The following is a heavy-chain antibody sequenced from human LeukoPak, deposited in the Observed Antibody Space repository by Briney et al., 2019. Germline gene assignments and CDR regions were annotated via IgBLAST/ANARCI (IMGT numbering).Heavy chain of an antibody. CDR2: INLDGSQK. V-gene: IGHV3-7*03. CDR3: ARDRYDFWSGYSLYYYYGMDV. Sequence: PGGSLRLSCAASGFTFSNYWMAWVRQAPGKGPEWVANINLDGSQKYYVDSVKGRFTISRDNAKNSLYLQMNSLRAEDTAVYYCARDRYDFWSGYSLYYYYGMDVWGQGTTVTVSS. D-gene: IGHD3-3*01. CDR1: GFTFSNYW. J-gene: IGHJ6*02.